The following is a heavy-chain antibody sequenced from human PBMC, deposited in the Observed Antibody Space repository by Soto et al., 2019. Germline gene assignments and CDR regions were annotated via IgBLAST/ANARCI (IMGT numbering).Heavy chain of an antibody. CDR3: AKLGVGATVYYYYYGMDV. CDR1: GFTFSSYA. D-gene: IGHD1-26*01. V-gene: IGHV3-23*01. J-gene: IGHJ6*02. Sequence: EVQLLESGGGLVQPGGSLRLSCAASGFTFSSYAMSWVRQAPGKGLEWVSAISGSGGSTYYADSVKGRFTISRDNSKNTLYLQMNSLRAEDTAVYYCAKLGVGATVYYYYYGMDVWGQGTTVTVSS. CDR2: ISGSGGST.